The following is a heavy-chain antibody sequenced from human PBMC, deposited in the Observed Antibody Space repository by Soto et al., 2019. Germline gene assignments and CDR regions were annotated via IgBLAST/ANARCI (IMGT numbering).Heavy chain of an antibody. J-gene: IGHJ4*02. CDR3: AKEADISVYYPDY. D-gene: IGHD3-22*01. V-gene: IGHV3-23*01. Sequence: PGGSLRLSCAASGFTFSSYAMSWVRQAPGKGLEWVSVISGSGGSTHYADTVKGRSTISRDNSKNTLHLQVNSLRGEDTAVYYCAKEADISVYYPDYWGQGTQVTVSS. CDR1: GFTFSSYA. CDR2: ISGSGGST.